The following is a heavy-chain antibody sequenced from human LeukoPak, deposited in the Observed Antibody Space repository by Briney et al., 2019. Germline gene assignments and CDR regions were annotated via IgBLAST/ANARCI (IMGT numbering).Heavy chain of an antibody. CDR3: ARTGITMVRGVIGWFDP. CDR1: GYTFTGYY. J-gene: IGHJ5*02. Sequence: ASVKVSCKASGYTFTGYYMHWVRQAPGQGLEWMGWINPNSGGTNYAQRFQGRVTMTRDTSISTAYMELCRLRSDDTAVYYCARTGITMVRGVIGWFDPWGQGTLVTVSS. CDR2: INPNSGGT. V-gene: IGHV1-2*02. D-gene: IGHD3-10*01.